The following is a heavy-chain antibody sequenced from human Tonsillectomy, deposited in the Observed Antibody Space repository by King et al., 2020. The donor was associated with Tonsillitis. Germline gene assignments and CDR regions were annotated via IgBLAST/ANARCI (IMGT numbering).Heavy chain of an antibody. J-gene: IGHJ4*02. CDR3: TKDRAFSTPHKPRCDY. CDR2: ITWNSGTI. D-gene: IGHD2/OR15-2a*01. Sequence: VQLVESGGGLVQPGRSLRLSCAASGFTFDDYAMHWVRQPPGRGLEWVSGITWNSGTIAYADSVQGRFTISRDNAKNSLFLQMNSLRTEDTALYYCTKDRAFSTPHKPRCDYWGQGTLVTVAS. V-gene: IGHV3-9*01. CDR1: GFTFDDYA.